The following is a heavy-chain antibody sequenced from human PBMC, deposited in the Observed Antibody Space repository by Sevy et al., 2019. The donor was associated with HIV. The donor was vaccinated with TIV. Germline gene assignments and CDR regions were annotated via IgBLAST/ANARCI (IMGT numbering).Heavy chain of an antibody. V-gene: IGHV1-8*03. CDR1: GFTFTSYD. D-gene: IGHD2-2*01. CDR3: ARGGGSTLVLDYIDV. Sequence: ASVKVSCKASGFTFTSYDINWVRQATGQGLEWMGWVNPNSGNTGYAQKFQGRVTITRNTSISTAYMELSSLRSEDTAVYYCARGGGSTLVLDYIDVWGKGTTVTVSS. CDR2: VNPNSGNT. J-gene: IGHJ6*03.